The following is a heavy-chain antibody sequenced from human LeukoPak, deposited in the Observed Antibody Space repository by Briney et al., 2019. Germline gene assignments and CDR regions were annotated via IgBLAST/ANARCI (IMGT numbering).Heavy chain of an antibody. CDR2: IIPILGIA. V-gene: IGHV1-69*04. CDR1: GGTFSSYA. CDR3: ARNNGDYARYAFDI. D-gene: IGHD4-17*01. Sequence: GASVKVSCKASGGTFSSYAISWVRQAPGQGLEWMGRIIPILGIANYAQKFQGRVTITADKSTSTAYMELSSLRSEDTAVYYCARNNGDYARYAFDIWGQGTMVTVSS. J-gene: IGHJ3*02.